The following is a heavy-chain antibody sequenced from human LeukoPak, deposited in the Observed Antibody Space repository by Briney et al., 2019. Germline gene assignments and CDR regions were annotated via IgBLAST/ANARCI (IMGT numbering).Heavy chain of an antibody. V-gene: IGHV4-34*01. CDR3: VRVDNGGNYFDY. J-gene: IGHJ4*02. CDR2: MDYSGST. Sequence: SETLSLTCAVYGGSFSGYYWGWIRQPPGKRLEWIGSMDYSGSTYYNSSLKSRVTISVDTSKNQFSLKLSSVTAADTAVYYCVRVDNGGNYFDYWGQGTLVTVSS. D-gene: IGHD4-23*01. CDR1: GGSFSGYY.